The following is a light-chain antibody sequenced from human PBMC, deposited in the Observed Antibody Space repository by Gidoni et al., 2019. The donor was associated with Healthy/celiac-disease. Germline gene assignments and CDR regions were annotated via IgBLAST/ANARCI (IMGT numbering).Light chain of an antibody. Sequence: DIQITQSPSTLSASVGDRVTITCRASQSISSWLAWYQQKPGKAPKLLIYKASSLESGVPSRFSGSGSGTKFTLTISSLQPDDFATYYCQQYNSYPYTFGQGTKLEIK. V-gene: IGKV1-5*03. J-gene: IGKJ2*01. CDR3: QQYNSYPYT. CDR1: QSISSW. CDR2: KAS.